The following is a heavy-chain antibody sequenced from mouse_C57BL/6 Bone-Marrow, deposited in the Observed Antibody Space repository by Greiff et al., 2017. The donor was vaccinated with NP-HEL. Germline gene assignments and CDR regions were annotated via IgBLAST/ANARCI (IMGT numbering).Heavy chain of an antibody. Sequence: VQVVESGAELAKPGASVKLSCKASGYTFTSYWMHWVKQRPGQGLEWIGYINPSSGYTKYNQKFKDKATLTADKSSSTAYMQLSSLTYEDSAVYYCARGRVAYYFDYWGQGTTLTVSS. V-gene: IGHV1-7*01. CDR1: GYTFTSYW. CDR2: INPSSGYT. J-gene: IGHJ2*01. CDR3: ARGRVAYYFDY.